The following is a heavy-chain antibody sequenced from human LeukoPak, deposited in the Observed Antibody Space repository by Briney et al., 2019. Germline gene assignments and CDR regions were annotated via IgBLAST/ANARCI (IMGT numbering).Heavy chain of an antibody. J-gene: IGHJ4*02. CDR2: MNPNSGNT. V-gene: IGHV1-8*01. CDR1: GYTFTSYD. CDR3: ARSEYYDILTGYSYYFDY. D-gene: IGHD3-9*01. Sequence: ASVKVSCKASGYTFTSYDINWVRQATGQGLEWMGWMNPNSGNTGYEQKFKGRVTMTRNTSIRTAYMELSSLRSEDTAVYYCARSEYYDILTGYSYYFDYWGQGTLVTVSS.